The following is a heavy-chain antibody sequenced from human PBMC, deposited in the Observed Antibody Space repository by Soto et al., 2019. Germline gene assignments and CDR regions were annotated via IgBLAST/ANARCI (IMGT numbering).Heavy chain of an antibody. CDR3: ARSIVVVTALDY. J-gene: IGHJ4*02. Sequence: ASVKLSCKASGYTFTNYDISWVRQAPGQGLEWMGWISAYNGNTKYAQKFQGRVTITTDTSASTAYMELSSLRSEDTAVYYCARSIVVVTALDYWGQGTLVTVSS. CDR2: ISAYNGNT. D-gene: IGHD2-21*02. V-gene: IGHV1-18*01. CDR1: GYTFTNYD.